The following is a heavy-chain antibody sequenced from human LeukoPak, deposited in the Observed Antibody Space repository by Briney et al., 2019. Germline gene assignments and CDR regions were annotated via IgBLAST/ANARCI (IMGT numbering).Heavy chain of an antibody. Sequence: GASVKVSCKASGGTFSSYAISWVRQAPGQGLEWMGRIIPILGIANYAQKFQGRVTITADKSTSTAYMELSSLRSEDTAVYYCARRGYTRNYYGSGSYYGAFDIWGQGTMVTVSS. J-gene: IGHJ3*02. V-gene: IGHV1-69*04. D-gene: IGHD3-10*01. CDR3: ARRGYTRNYYGSGSYYGAFDI. CDR1: GGTFSSYA. CDR2: IIPILGIA.